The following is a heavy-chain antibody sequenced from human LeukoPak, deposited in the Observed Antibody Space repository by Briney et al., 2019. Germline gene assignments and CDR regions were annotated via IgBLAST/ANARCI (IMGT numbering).Heavy chain of an antibody. CDR3: ARPSYDSSDYEYFQH. CDR2: INPSGGST. Sequence: ASVKVSCKASGYTFTSYYMHWVRQAPGQGVEWTGIINPSGGSTSYAQKFQGRVTMTRDMSTSTVYMELSSLRSDDTAVYYCARPSYDSSDYEYFQHWGQGTLVTVSS. J-gene: IGHJ1*01. D-gene: IGHD3-22*01. V-gene: IGHV1-46*01. CDR1: GYTFTSYY.